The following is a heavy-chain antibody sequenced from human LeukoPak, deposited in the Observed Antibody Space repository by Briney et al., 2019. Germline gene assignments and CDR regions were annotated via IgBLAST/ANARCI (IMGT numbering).Heavy chain of an antibody. V-gene: IGHV4-61*08. J-gene: IGHJ4*02. CDR1: GGSISSGGYY. D-gene: IGHD3-22*01. CDR3: ARRSFRYYDSSGYYYFDY. Sequence: PSETLSLTCTVSGGSISSGGYYWSWIRQPPGKGLEWIGYIYYSGSTNYNPSLKSRVTISVDTSKNQFSLKLSSVTAADTAVYYCARRSFRYYDSSGYYYFDYWGQGTLVTVSS. CDR2: IYYSGST.